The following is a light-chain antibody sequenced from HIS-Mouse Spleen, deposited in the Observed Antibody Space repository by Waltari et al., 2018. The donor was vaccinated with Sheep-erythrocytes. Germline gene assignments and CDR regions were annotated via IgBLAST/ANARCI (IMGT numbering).Light chain of an antibody. CDR2: DVS. J-gene: IGLJ1*01. V-gene: IGLV2-11*01. CDR1: SSDVGGYNY. Sequence: QSALTQPRSVSGSPGQSVTISCTGTSSDVGGYNYVSWYQQHPGKAPKLMIHDVSKRPSGVPERVPGAKSCNTASLTISGLQAEDEADYYCCSYAGSYNHVFATGTKVTVL. CDR3: CSYAGSYNHV.